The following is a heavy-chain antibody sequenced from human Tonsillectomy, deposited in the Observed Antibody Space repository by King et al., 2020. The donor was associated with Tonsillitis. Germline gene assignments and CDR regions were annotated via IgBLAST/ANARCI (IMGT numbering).Heavy chain of an antibody. D-gene: IGHD3-16*02. CDR3: AKVLELSRNSSYYYYVMDV. Sequence: VQLVESGGGVVKPGGSLRLSCAASGFTLSRYGMHWVRQAPGKGLEWVAFIQYNGSNKYYADSVKGRFTISRDNSKNTLDLQMSSLRAEDTDVYYCAKVLELSRNSSYYYYVMDVWGQGTTVTVSS. CDR2: IQYNGSNK. V-gene: IGHV3-30*02. J-gene: IGHJ6*02. CDR1: GFTLSRYG.